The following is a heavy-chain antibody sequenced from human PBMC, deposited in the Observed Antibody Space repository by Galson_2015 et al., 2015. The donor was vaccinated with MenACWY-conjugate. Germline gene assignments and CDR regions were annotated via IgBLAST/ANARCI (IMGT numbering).Heavy chain of an antibody. CDR3: AKDHNHGSGSSLLDMDV. V-gene: IGHV3-23*01. J-gene: IGHJ6*02. CDR1: GFTFSSHA. CDR2: ISGSGGRT. D-gene: IGHD3-10*01. Sequence: SLRLSCAASGFTFSSHAMSWVRQAPGKGLEWVSAISGSGGRTYYADSVKGLFTISRDNSKKMLYLQMNGLRAEDTAVYYCAKDHNHGSGSSLLDMDVWGQGTTVTVSS.